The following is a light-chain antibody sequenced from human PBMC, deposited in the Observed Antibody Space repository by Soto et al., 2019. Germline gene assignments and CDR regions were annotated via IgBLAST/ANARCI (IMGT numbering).Light chain of an antibody. CDR3: QHYDGSPRT. Sequence: ETVLTQSPGTVSLSPGERATLSCRTSQSVNSNYLAWYQQKPGQAPRLLIYGVFNRVTGIPDRFSGSGSGTDFTLTISGLEPEDSAVYYCQHYDGSPRTFGQGTKLEIK. J-gene: IGKJ2*01. CDR2: GVF. V-gene: IGKV3-20*01. CDR1: QSVNSNY.